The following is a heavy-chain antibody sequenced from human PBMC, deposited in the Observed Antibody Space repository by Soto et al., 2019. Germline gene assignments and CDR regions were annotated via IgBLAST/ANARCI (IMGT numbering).Heavy chain of an antibody. CDR3: GRGGFSTNWRFDY. CDR2: IWFDGATK. J-gene: IGHJ4*02. V-gene: IGHV3-33*01. CDR1: GFTFSDYA. Sequence: PPGGSLRLSCAAPGFTFSDYAMHWVRQAPGKGLEWVASIWFDGATKYYADSVKGRFTISRDNSKNTVYLQMNSLRAEDSALYHCGRGGFSTNWRFDYWGQGTLVTVSS. D-gene: IGHD6-13*01.